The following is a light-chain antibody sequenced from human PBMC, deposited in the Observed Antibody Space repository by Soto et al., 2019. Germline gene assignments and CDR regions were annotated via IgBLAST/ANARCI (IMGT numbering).Light chain of an antibody. CDR2: DAS. Sequence: DIQMTQSPSTLSASVGDRVTITCRASQSISSWLAWYQQKPGKAPKLLIYDASSLESGAPSRFGGSGSGTEFTLTISSLQPDDFATYCCQQYNSYATTFGGGTKVDIK. J-gene: IGKJ4*01. V-gene: IGKV1-5*01. CDR3: QQYNSYATT. CDR1: QSISSW.